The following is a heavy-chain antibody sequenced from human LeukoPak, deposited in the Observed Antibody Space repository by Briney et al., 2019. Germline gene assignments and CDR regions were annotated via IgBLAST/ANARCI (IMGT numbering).Heavy chain of an antibody. Sequence: PGGSLRLSCAASGFTFSSYSMSWVRQAPGKGLEWVSYISSSSSTIYYADSVKGRFTISRDNAKNSLYLQMNSLRAEDTAVYYCASWGHCSSTSCSPGFDYWGQGTLVTVSS. V-gene: IGHV3-48*01. CDR3: ASWGHCSSTSCSPGFDY. D-gene: IGHD2-2*01. J-gene: IGHJ4*02. CDR1: GFTFSSYS. CDR2: ISSSSSTI.